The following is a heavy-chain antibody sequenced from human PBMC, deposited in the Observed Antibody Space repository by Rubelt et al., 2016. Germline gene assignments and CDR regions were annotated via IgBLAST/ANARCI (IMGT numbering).Heavy chain of an antibody. CDR2: IKSKTDGGTT. CDR3: TTDRYYYDSSGFPWFDP. Sequence: SLRLSCAASGFTFSNAWMRWVRPAPGQGLEWVGRIKSKTDGGTTDYAAPVKGRFTISRDDSKNTLYLQMNSLKTEDTAVYYCTTDRYYYDSSGFPWFDPWGQGTLVTVSS. J-gene: IGHJ5*02. CDR1: GFTFSNAW. D-gene: IGHD3-22*01. V-gene: IGHV3-15*01.